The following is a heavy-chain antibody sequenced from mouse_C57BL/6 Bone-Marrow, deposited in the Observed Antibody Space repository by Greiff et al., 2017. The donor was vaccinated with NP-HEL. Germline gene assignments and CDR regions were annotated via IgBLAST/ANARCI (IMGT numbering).Heavy chain of an antibody. CDR2: IYPGSGST. CDR3: ARWSLLRSLYYFDY. D-gene: IGHD1-2*01. V-gene: IGHV1-55*01. CDR1: GYTFTSYW. Sequence: VQLQQPGAELVKPGASVKMSCKASGYTFTSYWITWVKQRPGQGLEWIGDIYPGSGSTNYNEKFKSQATLTVDTSSSTAYMQLSSLTSEDSAVYYCARWSLLRSLYYFDYWGQGTTLTVSS. J-gene: IGHJ2*01.